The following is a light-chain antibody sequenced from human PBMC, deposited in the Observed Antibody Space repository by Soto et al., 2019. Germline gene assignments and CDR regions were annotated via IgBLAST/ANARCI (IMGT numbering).Light chain of an antibody. Sequence: EIVMTQSPATLSVSPGERATLSCRASQSVRSNLAGYQQKPGQAPRLLIYDASTRATGISARFSGSGSGTEFTLTISSLQSEEFAVYYCQHYNNWPPGSVGQGTNLEI. J-gene: IGKJ2*01. CDR2: DAS. CDR3: QHYNNWPPGS. CDR1: QSVRSN. V-gene: IGKV3-15*01.